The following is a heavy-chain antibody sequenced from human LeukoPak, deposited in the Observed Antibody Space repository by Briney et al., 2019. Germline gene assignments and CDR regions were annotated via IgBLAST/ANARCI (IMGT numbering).Heavy chain of an antibody. D-gene: IGHD1-7*01. CDR2: FYFSGST. CDR1: GGSISSYH. J-gene: IGHJ4*02. V-gene: IGHV4-59*08. CDR3: ARGRTYDY. Sequence: SETLSLTCTVSGGSISSYHWSWIRQPPGKGLERIGYFYFSGSTNYNPSLKSRVTISVDTSKNQFSLKLSSVTAADTAVYYCARGRTYDYWGQGTLVTVSS.